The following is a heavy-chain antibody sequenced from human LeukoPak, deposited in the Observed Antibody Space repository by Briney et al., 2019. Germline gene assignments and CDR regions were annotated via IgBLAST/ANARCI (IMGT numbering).Heavy chain of an antibody. J-gene: IGHJ4*02. Sequence: ASVKVSCKASGYTFTGYYMHWVRQAPGQGLEWMGRINPNSGGTNYAQKFQGRVTMTRDTSISTAYMELSRLGSDDTAVYYCASGGYSYGYEDYFDYWGQGTLVTVSS. D-gene: IGHD5-18*01. CDR1: GYTFTGYY. V-gene: IGHV1-2*06. CDR2: INPNSGGT. CDR3: ASGGYSYGYEDYFDY.